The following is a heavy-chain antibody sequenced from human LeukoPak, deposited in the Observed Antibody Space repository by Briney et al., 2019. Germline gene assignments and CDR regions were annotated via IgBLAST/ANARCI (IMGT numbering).Heavy chain of an antibody. D-gene: IGHD5-18*01. CDR3: ARAGGYSGSGMDV. CDR2: IYYSGNT. CDR1: GGSVRSSGYY. V-gene: IGHV4-39*02. Sequence: SETLSLTCSVSGGSVRSSGYYWGWIRQPPEKGLEWIGTIYYSGNTYYNPSLKSRVTISVDTSKNHFSLSLNSVTAADTAVYYCARAGGYSGSGMDVWGQGTTVTVSS. J-gene: IGHJ6*02.